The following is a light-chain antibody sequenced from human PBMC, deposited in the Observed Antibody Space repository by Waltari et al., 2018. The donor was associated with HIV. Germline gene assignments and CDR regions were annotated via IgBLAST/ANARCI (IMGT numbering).Light chain of an antibody. V-gene: IGLV3-21*02. CDR3: QVWDIISACVI. J-gene: IGLJ2*01. CDR1: NVGSKD. Sequence: SSVLTQPPSVSVAPGQTVSMTCEGNNVGSKDVHWYQQKPGQAPVLVVYDDSDRPSGIPGRFAGSKSGNTATLSMSRVEVGDGADYYCQVWDIISACVIFGGGTKLTVL. CDR2: DDS.